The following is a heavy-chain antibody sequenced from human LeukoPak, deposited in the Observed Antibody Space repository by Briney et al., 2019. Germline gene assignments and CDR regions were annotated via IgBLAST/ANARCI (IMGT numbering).Heavy chain of an antibody. CDR1: GYTFTSFY. CDR2: VNPNSGGT. J-gene: IGHJ5*02. CDR3: ATSDLGFGFGNWFDP. Sequence: GASVKLSCKASGYTFTSFYIHWVRQAPGEGPQWMGWVNPNSGGTNYAKKFQGRVTLTRDTSITTAYMELSSRRPDVTAVYSCATSDLGFGFGNWFDPWGQGTLVTVSS. D-gene: IGHD3-10*01. V-gene: IGHV1-2*02.